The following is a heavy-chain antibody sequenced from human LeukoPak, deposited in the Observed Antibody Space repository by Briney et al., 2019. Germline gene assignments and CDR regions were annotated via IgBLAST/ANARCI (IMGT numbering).Heavy chain of an antibody. V-gene: IGHV1-18*01. Sequence: GASVKVSCKASGYTFTSYGISWVRQAPGQGLEWMGWISAYNGNTNYAQKLQGRVTMTTDTSTSTAYMALRSLRSDDTAVYYCAREYPLRLGELSPSGYFDYWGQGTLVTVSS. D-gene: IGHD3-16*02. J-gene: IGHJ4*02. CDR1: GYTFTSYG. CDR2: ISAYNGNT. CDR3: AREYPLRLGELSPSGYFDY.